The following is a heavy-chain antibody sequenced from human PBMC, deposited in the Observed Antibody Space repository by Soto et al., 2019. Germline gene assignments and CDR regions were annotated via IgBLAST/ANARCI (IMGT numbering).Heavy chain of an antibody. V-gene: IGHV4-4*07. D-gene: IGHD1-7*01. J-gene: IGHJ5*02. CDR2: LNTYGNT. Sequence: SATLSLTCTVSGGSISSYRWSWIRQPAGKGLEWIGRLNTYGNTHYNPSLKSRVTVSVDTSRNQFFLTLRSVTAADSAVYHCGRESGETWDYEASWGQGTPVTVSS. CDR1: GGSISSYR. CDR3: GRESGETWDYEAS.